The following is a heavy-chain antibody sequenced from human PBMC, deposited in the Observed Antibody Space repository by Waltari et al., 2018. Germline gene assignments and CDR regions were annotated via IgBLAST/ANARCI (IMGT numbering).Heavy chain of an antibody. CDR1: GGSISTSSYY. Sequence: QLQLQESGPGLVKPSETLSLTCSVFGGSISTSSYYWGWIRQPPGKGLEWIGSIHYSGSTYYNPSLKSRVTISVDTSKNQFSLRLTSVTAADTAVYYCARHVGEATTFDYWGQGTLVTVSS. CDR3: ARHVGEATTFDY. J-gene: IGHJ4*02. CDR2: IHYSGST. D-gene: IGHD1-26*01. V-gene: IGHV4-39*01.